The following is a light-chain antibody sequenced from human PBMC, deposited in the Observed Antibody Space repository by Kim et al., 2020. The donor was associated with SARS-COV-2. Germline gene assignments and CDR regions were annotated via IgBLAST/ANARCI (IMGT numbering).Light chain of an antibody. J-gene: IGLJ3*02. V-gene: IGLV2-14*03. CDR2: DVS. Sequence: GQSITISCTGTSSDVGGYNHVSWYQQHPGKAPNLMLYDVSKRPSGVSNRFSGSKSGNTASLTISGLQAEDEADYYCSSYTSSSTWVFGSGTQLTVL. CDR3: SSYTSSSTWV. CDR1: SSDVGGYNH.